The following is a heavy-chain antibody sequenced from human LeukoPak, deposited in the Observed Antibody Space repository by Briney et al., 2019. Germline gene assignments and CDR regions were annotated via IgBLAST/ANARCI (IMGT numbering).Heavy chain of an antibody. CDR3: ARGPGT. CDR1: GYTFTSYG. V-gene: IGHV1-2*02. CDR2: VNPDSGGT. J-gene: IGHJ4*02. Sequence: GASVKVSCKASGYTFTSYGISWVRQAPGQGLEWMGWVNPDSGGTNYAQRFQGRVTMTRDKSISTAYMELTSLTSDDTAVYYCARGPGTWGQGTLVTVSS. D-gene: IGHD1-7*01.